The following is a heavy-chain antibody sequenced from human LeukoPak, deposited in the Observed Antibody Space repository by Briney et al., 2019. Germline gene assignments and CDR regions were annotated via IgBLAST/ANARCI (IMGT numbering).Heavy chain of an antibody. J-gene: IGHJ3*02. V-gene: IGHV4-39*07. D-gene: IGHD3-22*01. Sequence: SETLSLTCTVSGGSISSSSYYWGWIRQPPGKGLEWIGSMYYSGSTYYNPSLKSRVTISVDTSKNQFSLKLSSVTAADTAVYYCARERISGYYLGAFDIWGQGTMVTVSS. CDR3: ARERISGYYLGAFDI. CDR1: GGSISSSSYY. CDR2: MYYSGST.